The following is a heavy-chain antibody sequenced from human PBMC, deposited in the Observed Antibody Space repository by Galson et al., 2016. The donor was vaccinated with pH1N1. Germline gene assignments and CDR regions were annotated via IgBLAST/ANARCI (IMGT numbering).Heavy chain of an antibody. CDR3: ARMGVASGGRYYYGMDV. Sequence: PALVKPTQTLKLTCTFSGFSLSTFGVRVSWIRQSPGKALEWLARIAWDDEKFYSPSLKTRLTISKDTSNDQVVLTMTNIDPVDTGTYYCARMGVASGGRYYYGMDVWGQGTTVTVSS. CDR2: IAWDDEK. CDR1: GFSLSTFGVR. J-gene: IGHJ6*02. V-gene: IGHV2-70*04. D-gene: IGHD3-10*01.